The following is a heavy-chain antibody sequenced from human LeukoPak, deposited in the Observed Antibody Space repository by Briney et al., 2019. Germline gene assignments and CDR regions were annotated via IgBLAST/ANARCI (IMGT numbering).Heavy chain of an antibody. V-gene: IGHV3-74*01. D-gene: IGHD3-22*01. Sequence: PGGSLRLSCAASGILLKSYGMHWVRQVQGKGLVWLSTIDSVGTSPKYADSVKGRFTISRENDKNALYLEMNGLRAEDTAVYYCAAGYYDMSGYPFDLWGQGPLVTVSS. CDR2: IDSVGTSP. CDR1: GILLKSYG. CDR3: AAGYYDMSGYPFDL. J-gene: IGHJ4*02.